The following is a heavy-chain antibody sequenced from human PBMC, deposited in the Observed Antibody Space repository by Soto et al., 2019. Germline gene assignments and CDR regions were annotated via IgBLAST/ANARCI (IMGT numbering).Heavy chain of an antibody. CDR1: GYTFTGHY. D-gene: IGHD2-15*01. V-gene: IGHV1-2*06. Sequence: ASVKVSCKASGYTFTGHYIHWVRQAPGQGPEWMGPIGPESGATRYAQKFQGRVTMTRETSINTVYMELKTLSTDDKAVYYCGRGRSGQIVVFYWGQGTPVTVSS. CDR2: IGPESGAT. CDR3: GRGRSGQIVVFY. J-gene: IGHJ4*02.